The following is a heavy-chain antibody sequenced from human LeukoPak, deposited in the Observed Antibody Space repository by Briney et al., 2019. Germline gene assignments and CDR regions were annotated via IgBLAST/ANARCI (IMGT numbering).Heavy chain of an antibody. CDR3: ASRHLVTITHVNI. D-gene: IGHD3-3*02. CDR2: ISYSGTT. J-gene: IGHJ3*02. CDR1: GGSVSSGSYC. Sequence: SETLSLTCTVSGGSVSSGSYCWSWIRQPPGKGLEWLGYISYSGTTTYNPSLRGRVPIPLATSKNQFSLKVRSVTAADTAVYYCASRHLVTITHVNIWGQGKTVTVSS. V-gene: IGHV4-61*01.